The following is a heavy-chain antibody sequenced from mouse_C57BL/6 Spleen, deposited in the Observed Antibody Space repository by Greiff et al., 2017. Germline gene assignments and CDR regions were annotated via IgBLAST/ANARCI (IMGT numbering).Heavy chain of an antibody. J-gene: IGHJ1*03. CDR2: INPSTGGT. V-gene: IGHV1-42*01. CDR3: ARSGLLWYFDV. D-gene: IGHD1-1*01. Sequence: EVKLQESGPELVKPGASVKISCKASGYSFTGYYMNWVKQSPEKSLEWIGEINPSTGGTTYNQKFKAKATLTVDKSSSTAYMQLKSLTSEDSAVYYCARSGLLWYFDVWGTGTTVTVSS. CDR1: GYSFTGYY.